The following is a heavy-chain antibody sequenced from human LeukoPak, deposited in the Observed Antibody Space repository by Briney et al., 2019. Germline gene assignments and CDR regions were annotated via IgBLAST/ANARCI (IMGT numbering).Heavy chain of an antibody. CDR1: GFAFRSYA. CDR3: AKDFSDSTDYYNWFDT. CDR2: ISGGGAAT. Sequence: GGSLRLSCAASGFAFRSYAMTWVRQAPGKGLEWVSGISGGGAATYYADSVKGRFTISRYNSKNTLYLQMNSLRAEDTALYYCAKDFSDSTDYYNWFDTWGQGTLVTVSS. J-gene: IGHJ5*02. V-gene: IGHV3-23*01. D-gene: IGHD3-22*01.